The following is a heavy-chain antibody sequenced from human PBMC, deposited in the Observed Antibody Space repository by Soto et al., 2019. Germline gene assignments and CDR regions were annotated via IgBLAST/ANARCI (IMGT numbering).Heavy chain of an antibody. D-gene: IGHD2-2*01. CDR2: ISYDGSNK. Sequence: ESGGGVVQPGRSLRLSCAASGFTFSSYAMHWVRQAPGKGLEWVAVISYDGSNKYYADSVKGRFTISRDNSKNTLYLQMNSLRAEDTAVYYCARDSCDIVVVPAAICYYGMDVWGQGTTVTVSS. J-gene: IGHJ6*02. V-gene: IGHV3-30-3*01. CDR1: GFTFSSYA. CDR3: ARDSCDIVVVPAAICYYGMDV.